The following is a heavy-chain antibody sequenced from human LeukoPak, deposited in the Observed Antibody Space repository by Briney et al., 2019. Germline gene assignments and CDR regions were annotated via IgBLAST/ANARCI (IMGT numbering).Heavy chain of an antibody. V-gene: IGHV4-61*02. Sequence: SQTLSLTCTVSGGSISSGSYYWSWIRQPAGKGLEWIGRIYTSGSHNYNPSRKGRVTISVDTSKNQFSLKLSSVTAADTAVYYCARDSSVAVYYFDYWGQGTLVTVSS. D-gene: IGHD6-19*01. CDR3: ARDSSVAVYYFDY. CDR2: IYTSGSH. J-gene: IGHJ4*02. CDR1: GGSISSGSYY.